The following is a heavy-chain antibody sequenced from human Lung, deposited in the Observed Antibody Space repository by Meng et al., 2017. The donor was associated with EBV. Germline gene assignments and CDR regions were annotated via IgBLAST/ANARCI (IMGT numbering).Heavy chain of an antibody. CDR3: ARGDIPGDAFDI. J-gene: IGHJ3*02. Sequence: VPLSHWGAGVLQPLAPLSLPCAVYGGSFSGYYWSWIRQPPGKGLEWIGEINHSGSTNYNPSLKSRVTISVDTSKNQFSLKLSSVTAADTAVYYCARGDIPGDAFDIWGQGTMVTVSS. V-gene: IGHV4-34*01. D-gene: IGHD3-9*01. CDR2: INHSGST. CDR1: GGSFSGYY.